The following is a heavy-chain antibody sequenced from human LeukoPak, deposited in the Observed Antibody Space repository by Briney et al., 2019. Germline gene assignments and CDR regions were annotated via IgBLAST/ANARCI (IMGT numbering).Heavy chain of an antibody. Sequence: PGGSLRLSCAASGFTFDDYAMHWVRQAPGKGLEWVSGISWNSGSIGYADSVKGRFTISRDNAKNSLYLQMNSLRAEDMALYYCAKDTGGGLRWTFDYWGQGTLVTVSS. V-gene: IGHV3-9*03. CDR3: AKDTGGGLRWTFDY. CDR2: ISWNSGSI. J-gene: IGHJ4*02. CDR1: GFTFDDYA. D-gene: IGHD3-16*01.